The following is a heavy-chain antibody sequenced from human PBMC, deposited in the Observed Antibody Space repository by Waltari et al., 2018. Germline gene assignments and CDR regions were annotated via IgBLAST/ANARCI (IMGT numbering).Heavy chain of an antibody. Sequence: QVQLQQWGAGLLKPSETLSLTCAVYGGSFSGYYWSWIRQPPGKGLEWIGEINHSGSTNYNPSLKSRVTISVDTSKNQFSLKLSSVTAADTAVNYCARGKSDYDFWSGYSAYDAFDIWGQGTMVTVSS. CDR3: ARGKSDYDFWSGYSAYDAFDI. CDR1: GGSFSGYY. CDR2: INHSGST. D-gene: IGHD3-3*01. J-gene: IGHJ3*02. V-gene: IGHV4-34*01.